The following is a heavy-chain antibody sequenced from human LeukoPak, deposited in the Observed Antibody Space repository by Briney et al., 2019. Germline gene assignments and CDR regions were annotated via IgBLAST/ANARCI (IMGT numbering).Heavy chain of an antibody. Sequence: PSETLSLTCTVPGGSISSFYWSWIRQPPGKGLEWIGYIYYSGSTNYNPSLKSRVTISVYTSKGQFSLKLSSVTAADTAVYYCARRFPCFDPWGQGTLVTVSS. CDR3: ARRFPCFDP. CDR1: GGSISSFY. CDR2: IYYSGST. V-gene: IGHV4-59*08. J-gene: IGHJ5*02.